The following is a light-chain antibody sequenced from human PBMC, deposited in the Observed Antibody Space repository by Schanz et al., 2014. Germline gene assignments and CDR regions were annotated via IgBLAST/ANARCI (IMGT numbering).Light chain of an antibody. V-gene: IGLV2-14*03. CDR1: SGDVGGFNF. Sequence: QSALTQPASVSGSPGQSVAISCTGTSGDVGGFNFVSWYQQHPDRAPKLIIFDVTNRSSGVSDRFSGSKSGNTASLTVSGLQAEDEADYYCSSYAGSNNFTFGGGTKLTVL. J-gene: IGLJ2*01. CDR3: SSYAGSNNFT. CDR2: DVT.